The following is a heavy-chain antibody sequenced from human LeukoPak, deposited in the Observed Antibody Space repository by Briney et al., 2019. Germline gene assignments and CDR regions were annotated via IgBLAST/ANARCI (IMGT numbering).Heavy chain of an antibody. Sequence: PGGSLRLSCAASGFTFSDYKMNWVRQAPGKGLEWVSYISSSGSAIYYAGSVRGRFTISRDNAKNSLYLQMNSLRAEDTAVYYCARDRPRPDDGRAFDYWGQGTLVTVSS. CDR3: ARDRPRPDDGRAFDY. CDR2: ISSSGSAI. J-gene: IGHJ4*02. V-gene: IGHV3-48*03. D-gene: IGHD3-22*01. CDR1: GFTFSDYK.